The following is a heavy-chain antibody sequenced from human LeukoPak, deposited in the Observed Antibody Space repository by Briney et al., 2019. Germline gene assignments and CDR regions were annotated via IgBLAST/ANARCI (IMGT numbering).Heavy chain of an antibody. CDR1: GFTFNNYA. V-gene: IGHV3-23*01. D-gene: IGHD3-22*01. J-gene: IGHJ4*02. CDR2: ISSSGGNT. CDR3: AAYYDISGFPRTPKNY. Sequence: GGSLRLSCAASGFTFNNYAMIWVRQAPGKGLEWLSSISSSGGNTNYADSVKGRFTISRDNSKNTLYLEMNRLRVEDTATYYFAAYYDISGFPRTPKNYWGQGPLLTVSS.